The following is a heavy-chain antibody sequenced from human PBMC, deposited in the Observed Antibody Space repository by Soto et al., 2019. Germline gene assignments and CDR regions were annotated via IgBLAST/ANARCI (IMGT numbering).Heavy chain of an antibody. CDR2: IIPIFGTA. CDR3: AREESSSGWPYFDY. D-gene: IGHD6-19*01. Sequence: QVQLVQSGAEVKKPGSSVKVSCKASGGTFSSYAISWVRQAPGQGLEWMGGIIPIFGTANYAQKFQGRVTXPALEXXSTAYMELSSLRSEGTAVYYCAREESSSGWPYFDYWGQGTLVTVSS. J-gene: IGHJ4*02. V-gene: IGHV1-69*12. CDR1: GGTFSSYA.